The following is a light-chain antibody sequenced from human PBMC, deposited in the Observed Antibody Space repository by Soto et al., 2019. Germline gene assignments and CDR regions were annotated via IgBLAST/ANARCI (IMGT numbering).Light chain of an antibody. CDR3: SSYAGSSNFVV. Sequence: QSALTQPPSASGSPGQSVTISCTGTSSDVGAYNYVSWYQQRPGKAPKLMIYEVTKRPSGVPDRFSGSKSGNTASLTVSGLQAEDEADYYCSSYAGSSNFVVFGGWTKLTVL. J-gene: IGLJ2*01. CDR2: EVT. V-gene: IGLV2-8*01. CDR1: SSDVGAYNY.